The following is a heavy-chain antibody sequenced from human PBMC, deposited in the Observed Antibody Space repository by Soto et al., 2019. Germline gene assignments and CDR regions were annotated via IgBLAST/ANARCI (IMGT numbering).Heavy chain of an antibody. Sequence: QITLKESGPTLVKPTQTLTLTCTFSGFSLSSRGVGVGWIRQPPGKALEWLALIYWDDEKRYTPSLKSRLTITKDTSKNQVVLTMTNMDPVDTATYYCAHSPLWFGDSWAYDMDVWGQGTKVTVSS. J-gene: IGHJ6*02. CDR3: AHSPLWFGDSWAYDMDV. D-gene: IGHD3-10*01. CDR1: GFSLSSRGVG. V-gene: IGHV2-5*02. CDR2: IYWDDEK.